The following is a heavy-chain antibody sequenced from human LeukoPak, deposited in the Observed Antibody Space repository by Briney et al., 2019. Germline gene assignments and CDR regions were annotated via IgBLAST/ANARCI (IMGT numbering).Heavy chain of an antibody. Sequence: SETLSLTCTVSGGSISSYYWSWIRQPPGKGLEWIGYIYYSGSTNYNPSLKGRVTISVDTSKNQFSLKLSSLTAADTAVYYCAREGVDTAMVDYWGQGTLVTVSS. CDR1: GGSISSYY. V-gene: IGHV4-59*01. CDR3: AREGVDTAMVDY. D-gene: IGHD5-18*01. J-gene: IGHJ4*02. CDR2: IYYSGST.